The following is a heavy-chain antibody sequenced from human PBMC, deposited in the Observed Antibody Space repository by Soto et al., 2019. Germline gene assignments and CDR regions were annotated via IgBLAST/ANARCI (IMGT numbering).Heavy chain of an antibody. CDR1: GGSISSSSYY. Sequence: PSETLSLTCTVSGGSISSSSYYWGWIRQPPGKGLEWIGSIYYSGSTYYNPSLKSRVTISVDTSKNQFSLKLSSVTAADTAVYYCARWRSGSRQGLDPWGKGTLVTVSP. CDR2: IYYSGST. D-gene: IGHD2-15*01. CDR3: ARWRSGSRQGLDP. V-gene: IGHV4-39*07. J-gene: IGHJ5*02.